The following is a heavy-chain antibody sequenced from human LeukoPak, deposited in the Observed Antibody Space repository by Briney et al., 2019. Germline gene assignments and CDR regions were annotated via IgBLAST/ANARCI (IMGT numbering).Heavy chain of an antibody. CDR2: ISSSGSTI. D-gene: IGHD2-2*01. V-gene: IGHV3-11*04. CDR3: ARETYCSSTSCKTYYYYYMDV. CDR1: GFTVSTNY. Sequence: GGSLRLSCAASGFTVSTNYMSWIRQAPGKGLEWVSYISSSGSTIYYADSVKGRFTISRDNAKNSLYLQMNSLRAEDTAVYYCARETYCSSTSCKTYYYYYMDVWGKGTTVTVSS. J-gene: IGHJ6*03.